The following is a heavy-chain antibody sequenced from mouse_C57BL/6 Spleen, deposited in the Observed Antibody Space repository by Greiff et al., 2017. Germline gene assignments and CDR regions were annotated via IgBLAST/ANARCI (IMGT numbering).Heavy chain of an antibody. V-gene: IGHV1-52*01. CDR1: GYTFTSYW. CDR2: IDPSDSET. D-gene: IGHD1-1*01. CDR3: ARMDYDRYFEV. J-gene: IGHJ1*03. Sequence: QVQLQQPGAELVRPGSSVKLSCKASGYTFTSYWMHWVKQRPIQGLEWIGNIDPSDSETHYNQKFKDKATLTEDKSSSTAYMQLSSLTSEDSAVCYCARMDYDRYFEVWGTGTTVTVSS.